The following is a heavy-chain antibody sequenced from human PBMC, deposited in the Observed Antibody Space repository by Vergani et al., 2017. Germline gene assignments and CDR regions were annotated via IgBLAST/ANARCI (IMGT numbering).Heavy chain of an antibody. D-gene: IGHD2-2*01. Sequence: VQLVESGGGLVKPGGSLRLSCAASGFTFSSYGMHWVRQAPGKGLEWVAVIWYDGSNKYYADSVKGRFTISRDNSKNTLYLQMNSLRAEDTAVYYCARVRDCSSTSCYAEYFDYWGQGTLVTVSS. CDR2: IWYDGSNK. V-gene: IGHV3-33*01. CDR3: ARVRDCSSTSCYAEYFDY. CDR1: GFTFSSYG. J-gene: IGHJ4*02.